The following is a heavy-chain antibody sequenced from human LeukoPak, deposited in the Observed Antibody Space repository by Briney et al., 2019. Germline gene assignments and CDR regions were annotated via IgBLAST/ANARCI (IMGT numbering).Heavy chain of an antibody. D-gene: IGHD7-27*01. CDR2: MNPNSGNT. CDR1: GYTFTSYD. J-gene: IGHJ2*01. Sequence: ASVKVSCKASGYTFTSYDINWVRQATGQGLEWMGWMNPNSGNTGYAQKFQGRVTMTRNTSISTACMELSSLRSEDTAVCYCARGRGVRKLGIRWYFDLWGRGTLVTVSS. V-gene: IGHV1-8*01. CDR3: ARGRGVRKLGIRWYFDL.